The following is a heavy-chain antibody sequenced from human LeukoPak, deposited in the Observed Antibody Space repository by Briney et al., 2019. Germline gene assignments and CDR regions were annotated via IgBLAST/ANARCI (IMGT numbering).Heavy chain of an antibody. CDR2: INSDGSST. J-gene: IGHJ5*02. D-gene: IGHD5-12*01. V-gene: IGHV3-74*01. Sequence: QPGGSLRLSCAASGFTFSSYWMHWVRQAPGKGLVWVSRINSDGSSTTYADSVKGQFTISRDNAKNTLYLQMNSLRAEDTAVYYCARAVSLGYHNWFDPWGQGTLVTVSS. CDR3: ARAVSLGYHNWFDP. CDR1: GFTFSSYW.